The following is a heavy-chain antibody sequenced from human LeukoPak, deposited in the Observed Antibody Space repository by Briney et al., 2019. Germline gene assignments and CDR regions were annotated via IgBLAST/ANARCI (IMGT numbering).Heavy chain of an antibody. CDR2: LNPSGGST. J-gene: IGHJ6*02. V-gene: IGHV1-46*01. Sequence: ASVKVSCKASGYTVTSYYMHWVRQAPGQGLEWVGILNPSGGSTSYAQKFQGRATLTRATSTSTVYMELSSLRSEDTAVYCCASVYNYGMDVWGQGTTVIVSS. CDR3: ASVYNYGMDV. CDR1: GYTVTSYY.